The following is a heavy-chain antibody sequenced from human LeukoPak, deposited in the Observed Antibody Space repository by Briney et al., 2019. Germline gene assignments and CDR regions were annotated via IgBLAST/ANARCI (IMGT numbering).Heavy chain of an antibody. D-gene: IGHD5-18*01. Sequence: GGSLRLSCAASGFTFDDYAMHWVRQAPGKGLEWVSGISWNSGSIGYADSVKGRFTISRDNAKNSLYPQMNSLRAEDTALYYCAKVEARGYSYGSSEFDYWGQGTLVTVSS. CDR3: AKVEARGYSYGSSEFDY. CDR1: GFTFDDYA. V-gene: IGHV3-9*01. J-gene: IGHJ4*02. CDR2: ISWNSGSI.